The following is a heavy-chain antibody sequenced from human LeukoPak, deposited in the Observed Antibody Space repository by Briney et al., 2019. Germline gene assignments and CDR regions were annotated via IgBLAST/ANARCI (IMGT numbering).Heavy chain of an antibody. CDR2: IYYSGST. D-gene: IGHD6-19*01. CDR1: GGSISSGGYY. Sequence: PSETLSLTCTVSGGSISSGGYYWSWIRQHPGKGLEWIGYIYYSGSTYYNPSLKSRVTISVDTSKNQFSLKLSSVTAADTAVYYCARVQAGSGWIGGDAFDIWGQGTMVTVSS. J-gene: IGHJ3*02. CDR3: ARVQAGSGWIGGDAFDI. V-gene: IGHV4-31*03.